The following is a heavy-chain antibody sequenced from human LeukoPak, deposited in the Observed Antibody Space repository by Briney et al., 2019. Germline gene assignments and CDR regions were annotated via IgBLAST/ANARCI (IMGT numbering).Heavy chain of an antibody. V-gene: IGHV4-61*01. J-gene: IGHJ4*02. D-gene: IGHD6-13*01. CDR1: GASVSSASY. Sequence: SETLSLTCTVSGASVSSASYWTWIRQPPGKGVEWIAHIYNGVNTNYNPSLKSRVTISVDTSKNQFSLKLSSVTAADTAVYYCAAELGYYFDYWGQGTLVTVSS. CDR2: IYNGVNT. CDR3: AAELGYYFDY.